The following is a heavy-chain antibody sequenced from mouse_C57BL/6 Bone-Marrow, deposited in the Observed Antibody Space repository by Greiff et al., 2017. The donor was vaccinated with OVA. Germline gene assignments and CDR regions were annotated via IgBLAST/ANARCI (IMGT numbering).Heavy chain of an antibody. V-gene: IGHV1-77*01. Sequence: VKLMESGAELVKPGASVKISCKASGYTFTDYYINWVKQRPGQGLEWIGKIGPGSGSTYYNEKFKGKATLTADKSSSTAYMQLSSLTSEDSAVYFCARSPLFITTVVATYYYAMDYWGQGTSVTVSS. CDR1: GYTFTDYY. J-gene: IGHJ4*01. CDR3: ARSPLFITTVVATYYYAMDY. D-gene: IGHD1-1*01. CDR2: IGPGSGST.